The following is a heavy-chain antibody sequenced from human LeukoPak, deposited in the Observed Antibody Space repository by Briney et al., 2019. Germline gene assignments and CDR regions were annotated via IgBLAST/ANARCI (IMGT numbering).Heavy chain of an antibody. Sequence: SETLSLTCTXSGGSISSYYWSWIRQPPGKGLEWIGYIYYSGSTNYNPSLKSRVTISVDTSKNQFSLKLSSVTAADTAVYYCARDLAAVAGSGSYYYMDVWGKGTTVTVSS. D-gene: IGHD6-19*01. CDR3: ARDLAAVAGSGSYYYMDV. V-gene: IGHV4-59*01. J-gene: IGHJ6*03. CDR2: IYYSGST. CDR1: GGSISSYY.